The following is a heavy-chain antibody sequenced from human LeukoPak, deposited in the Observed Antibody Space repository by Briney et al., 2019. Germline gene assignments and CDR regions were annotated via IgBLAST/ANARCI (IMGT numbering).Heavy chain of an antibody. CDR3: ASDGSGSYYALAHPDY. CDR2: ISSSSSTI. J-gene: IGHJ4*02. V-gene: IGHV3-48*04. D-gene: IGHD3-10*01. Sequence: PGGSLRLSCAASGFTFSSYSMNWVRQAPGKGLERVSYISSSSSTIYYADSVKGRFTISRDNAKNSLYLQMNSLRAEDTAVYYCASDGSGSYYALAHPDYWGQGTLVTVSS. CDR1: GFTFSSYS.